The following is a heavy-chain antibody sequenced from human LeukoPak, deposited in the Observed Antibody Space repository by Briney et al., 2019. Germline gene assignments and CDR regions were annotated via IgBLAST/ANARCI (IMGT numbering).Heavy chain of an antibody. CDR1: GYTFTSYG. J-gene: IGHJ6*02. Sequence: GSVKVSCKASGYTFTSYGISWVRQAPGQGLEWMGWISAYNGNTNYAQMFQGRVTMTTDTSTSTAYMELKNLRSDDTAVYYCARTPGMVVVKTFYCMDVWGQGTTVTVSS. CDR2: ISAYNGNT. CDR3: ARTPGMVVVKTFYCMDV. V-gene: IGHV1-18*01. D-gene: IGHD3-22*01.